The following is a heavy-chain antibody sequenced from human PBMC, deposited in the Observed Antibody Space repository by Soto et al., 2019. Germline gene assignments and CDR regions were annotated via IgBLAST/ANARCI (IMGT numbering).Heavy chain of an antibody. Sequence: EVLLVQSGGGLVQPGGSLRLSCAPSGLSVTSNYMAWVRQAPGKGLEWVSVIYSGSTTHHADSVKGRFTTSRDSSSNTLYLQMSSLRVEDTALYYCARGYWVEGYGAGTYFDYWGQGTLVTVSS. D-gene: IGHD2-15*01. V-gene: IGHV3-66*01. J-gene: IGHJ4*02. CDR1: GLSVTSNY. CDR3: ARGYWVEGYGAGTYFDY. CDR2: IYSGSTT.